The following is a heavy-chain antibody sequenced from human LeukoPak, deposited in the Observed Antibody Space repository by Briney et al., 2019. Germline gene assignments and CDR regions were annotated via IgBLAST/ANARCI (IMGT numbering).Heavy chain of an antibody. Sequence: ASVKVSCKASGYTFTSYGISWVRQAPGQGREWMGWISAYNGNTNYAQKLQGRVTMTTDTSTSTAYMELRSLRSDDTAVYYCAKSWRGRGYYGYGPSEYFYYMDVWGKGTTVTISS. J-gene: IGHJ6*03. D-gene: IGHD3-10*01. CDR1: GYTFTSYG. CDR3: AKSWRGRGYYGYGPSEYFYYMDV. V-gene: IGHV1-18*01. CDR2: ISAYNGNT.